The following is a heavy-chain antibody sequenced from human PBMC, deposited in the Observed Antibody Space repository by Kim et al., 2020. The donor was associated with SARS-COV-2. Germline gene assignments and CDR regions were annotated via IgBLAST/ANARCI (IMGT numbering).Heavy chain of an antibody. CDR1: GFTFSSYS. CDR3: ARDLSRIVKRYYGMDV. D-gene: IGHD2-15*01. V-gene: IGHV3-21*01. Sequence: GGSLRLSCAASGFTFSSYSMNWVRQAPGKGLEWVSSISSSSSYIYYADSVKGRFTISRDNAKNSLYLQMNSLRAEDTAVYYCARDLSRIVKRYYGMDVWGQGTTVTVSS. J-gene: IGHJ6*02. CDR2: ISSSSSYI.